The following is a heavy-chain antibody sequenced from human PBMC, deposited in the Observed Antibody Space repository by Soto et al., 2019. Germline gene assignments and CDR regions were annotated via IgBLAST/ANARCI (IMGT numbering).Heavy chain of an antibody. V-gene: IGHV4-30-4*01. Sequence: PSETLSLTCTVSGGSISSGDYYWSWIRQPPGKGLEWIGYIYYSGSTYYNPSLKSRVTLSVDTSKNKFSLKLSSVTAADTAAYYCARGVVGIASAGSRYFDYWGQGTLVTFSS. J-gene: IGHJ4*02. CDR1: GGSISSGDYY. CDR2: IYYSGST. CDR3: ARGVVGIASAGSRYFDY. D-gene: IGHD6-13*01.